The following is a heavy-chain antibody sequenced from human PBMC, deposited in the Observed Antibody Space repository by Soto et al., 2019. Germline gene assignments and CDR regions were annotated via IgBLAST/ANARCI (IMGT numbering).Heavy chain of an antibody. D-gene: IGHD5-12*01. CDR1: GGTFSSYT. CDR3: ARCRYATPTPRPSDAFDI. V-gene: IGHV1-69*02. J-gene: IGHJ3*02. Sequence: QVQLVQSGAEVKKPGSSVKVSCKASGGTFSSYTISWVRQAPGQGLEWMGRIIPILGIANYAQKFQGRVTITADKDKITAYMELSSLRSEDTAVYYCARCRYATPTPRPSDAFDIWGQGTMVTVSS. CDR2: IIPILGIA.